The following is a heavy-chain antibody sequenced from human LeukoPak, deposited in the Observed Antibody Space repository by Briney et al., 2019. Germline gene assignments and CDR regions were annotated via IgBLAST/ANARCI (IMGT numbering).Heavy chain of an antibody. CDR2: ISHSSRTI. D-gene: IGHD6-13*01. V-gene: IGHV3-48*01. CDR3: ARAAYSSTWYSRYFDL. CDR1: GFTFSSYS. Sequence: PGGSLRLSCAASGFTFSSYSMNWARQAPGKGLEWVSYISHSSRTIYYADSVKGRFTISRDNAKNSLYLQMNSLRAEGSAVYYCARAAYSSTWYSRYFDLWGRGTLVTVSS. J-gene: IGHJ2*01.